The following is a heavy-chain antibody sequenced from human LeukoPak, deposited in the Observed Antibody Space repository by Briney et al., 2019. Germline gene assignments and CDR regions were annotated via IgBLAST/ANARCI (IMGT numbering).Heavy chain of an antibody. CDR1: GFTFNSYA. J-gene: IGHJ4*02. D-gene: IGHD4-17*01. CDR3: ASPDYGDYSKDY. CDR2: ISYDGSNK. V-gene: IGHV3-30*04. Sequence: PGGSLRLSCAASGFTFNSYAMHWVRQAPGKGLEWVAVISYDGSNKYYADSVKGRFTISRDNSKNTLYLQMNSLRAEDTAVYYCASPDYGDYSKDYWGQGTLVTVSS.